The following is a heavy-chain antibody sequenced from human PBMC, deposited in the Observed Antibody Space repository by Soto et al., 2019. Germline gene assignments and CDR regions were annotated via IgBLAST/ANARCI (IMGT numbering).Heavy chain of an antibody. V-gene: IGHV1-46*01. CDR1: GYIFTSYY. CDR2: ISPFDGSR. Sequence: ASVKVSCKASGYIFTSYYIHWVRQAPGQGLEWMEWISPFDGSRMFAQSFQGRVTMTRDTSTSTVYMEVRSLRSEDTAVYYCARGVGSGSYYNQYNWFDPWGQGTLVTVSS. D-gene: IGHD3-10*01. CDR3: ARGVGSGSYYNQYNWFDP. J-gene: IGHJ5*02.